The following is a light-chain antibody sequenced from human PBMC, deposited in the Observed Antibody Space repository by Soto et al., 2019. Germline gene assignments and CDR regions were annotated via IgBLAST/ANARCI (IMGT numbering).Light chain of an antibody. CDR3: QQRSNWPPFT. CDR2: DAS. CDR1: QSLSSY. Sequence: EIVLTQSPATLSLSPGERATLSCRASQSLSSYLAWYQQKPGQAPRLLIYDASNRATGIPARFSGSGSGTDFTLTISSLEPEDFALYYCQQRSNWPPFTFGHGTKADIK. J-gene: IGKJ3*01. V-gene: IGKV3-11*01.